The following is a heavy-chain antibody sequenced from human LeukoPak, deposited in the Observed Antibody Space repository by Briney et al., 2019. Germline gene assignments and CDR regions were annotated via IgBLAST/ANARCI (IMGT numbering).Heavy chain of an antibody. Sequence: ASVKVSCKASGYTFTGYYMHWVRQAPGQGLEWMGWINPNSGGTNYAQKFQGRVTMTRVTSISTAYMELSRLRSDDTAVYYCARDSGVSSSWYEPLDYWGQGTLVTVSS. J-gene: IGHJ4*02. V-gene: IGHV1-2*02. CDR1: GYTFTGYY. D-gene: IGHD6-13*01. CDR3: ARDSGVSSSWYEPLDY. CDR2: INPNSGGT.